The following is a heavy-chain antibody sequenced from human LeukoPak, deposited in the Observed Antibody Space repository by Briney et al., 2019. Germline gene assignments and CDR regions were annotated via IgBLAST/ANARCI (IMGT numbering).Heavy chain of an antibody. J-gene: IGHJ6*03. CDR2: INPNSGGT. Sequence: ASVKVSCKASGYTFTGYYMHWVRQAPGQGLEWMGWINPNSGGTNYAQKFQDRVTFTRDTSISTAYMKLSRLASDDTAVFYCARVIELRRHAYYYYYMDVWGSGTTVTVSS. CDR1: GYTFTGYY. V-gene: IGHV1-2*02. D-gene: IGHD2-8*01. CDR3: ARVIELRRHAYYYYYMDV.